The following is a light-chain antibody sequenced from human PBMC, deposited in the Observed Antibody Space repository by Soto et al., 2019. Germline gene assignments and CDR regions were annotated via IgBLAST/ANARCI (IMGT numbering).Light chain of an antibody. V-gene: IGKV1-6*01. CDR2: VAS. CDR1: QDIRHD. CDR3: LQDYTYPIT. Sequence: AIPMTQSPSSLSASVGDRVTITCRASQDIRHDLAWYQQRPGKAPKLLIYVASTLQSGVPSRFSGGGSGTDFTLTISSLQPEDFATYYCLQDYTYPITFGGGTRVEMK. J-gene: IGKJ4*01.